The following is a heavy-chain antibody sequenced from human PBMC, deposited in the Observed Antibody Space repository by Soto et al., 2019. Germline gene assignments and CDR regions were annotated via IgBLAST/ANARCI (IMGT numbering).Heavy chain of an antibody. D-gene: IGHD2-2*01. CDR1: GYDFSSYG. J-gene: IGHJ4*02. Sequence: QVQLVQSGAEVKKPGASVKVSCKASGYDFSSYGISWVRQAPGQGLEWMGWISASNGNRDYAQQFQGRVTMPSETSRTTAYMELRSLRSDDTAVYYCVRDPQRNDYWGQGTLVNVSS. CDR3: VRDPQRNDY. CDR2: ISASNGNR. V-gene: IGHV1-18*04.